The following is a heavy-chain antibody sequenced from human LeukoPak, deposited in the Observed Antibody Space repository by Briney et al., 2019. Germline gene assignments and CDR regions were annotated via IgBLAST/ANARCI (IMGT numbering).Heavy chain of an antibody. J-gene: IGHJ4*02. Sequence: PGGSLRLSCAASGFTFSSYSMNCVRRAPGKGLEWVSSISSSSSYIYYADSVKGRFTISRDNAKNSLYLQMNSLRAEDTAVYYCARLTVAGLDYWGQGTLVTVSS. V-gene: IGHV3-21*01. CDR1: GFTFSSYS. CDR2: ISSSSSYI. CDR3: ARLTVAGLDY. D-gene: IGHD6-19*01.